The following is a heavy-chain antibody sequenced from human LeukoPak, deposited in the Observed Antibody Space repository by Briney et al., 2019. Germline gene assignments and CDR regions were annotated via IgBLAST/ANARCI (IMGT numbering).Heavy chain of an antibody. Sequence: ASVKVSCKASGYTFTSYYMHWVRQAPGQGLEWMGIINPSGGSTSYAQKFQGRVTMTRDMSTSTVYMELSSLRSEDTAVYYCAALVGGQGAFDIWGQGAMVTVSS. CDR3: AALVGGQGAFDI. J-gene: IGHJ3*02. D-gene: IGHD2-15*01. CDR2: INPSGGST. CDR1: GYTFTSYY. V-gene: IGHV1-46*01.